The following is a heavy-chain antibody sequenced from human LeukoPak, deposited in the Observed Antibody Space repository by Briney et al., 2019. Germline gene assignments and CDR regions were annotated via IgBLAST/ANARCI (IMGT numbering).Heavy chain of an antibody. Sequence: PSETLSLTCTVSGDSINRHYWSWIRQPPGKGLEWIGFIYTRGSTNYNPSLKSRVTMSGDTSKNQVSLTLNSVTAADTAVYYCARHWIETSTPYSYWFDPWGQGTLVTVSS. D-gene: IGHD1-1*01. CDR2: IYTRGST. CDR3: ARHWIETSTPYSYWFDP. CDR1: GDSINRHY. J-gene: IGHJ5*02. V-gene: IGHV4-4*09.